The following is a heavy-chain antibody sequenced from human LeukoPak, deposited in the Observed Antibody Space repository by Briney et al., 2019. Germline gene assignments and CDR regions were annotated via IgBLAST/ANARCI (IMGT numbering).Heavy chain of an antibody. CDR1: GGSFSGYY. Sequence: SETLSLTCAVYGGSFSGYYWSWIRQPPRKGLEWIGEINHSGSTNYNPSLKSRVTISVDTSKNQFSLKLSSVTAADTAVYYCAREGSSFLYYFDYWGQGTLVTVSS. J-gene: IGHJ4*02. CDR3: AREGSSFLYYFDY. CDR2: INHSGST. D-gene: IGHD6-6*01. V-gene: IGHV4-34*01.